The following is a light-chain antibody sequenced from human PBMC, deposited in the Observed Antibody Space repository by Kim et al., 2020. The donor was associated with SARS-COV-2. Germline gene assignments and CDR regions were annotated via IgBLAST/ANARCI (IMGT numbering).Light chain of an antibody. CDR2: DVS. V-gene: IGLV2-14*03. CDR3: SSYTSSSTREV. J-gene: IGLJ1*01. CDR1: TDGGGCYNY. Sequence: TRTTDGGGCYNYVSWHQQHPGKATKLMIYDVSNRPSGVANRFSGSKSGNTASLTISGLQAEDEADYYCSSYTSSSTREVFGTGTKVTVL.